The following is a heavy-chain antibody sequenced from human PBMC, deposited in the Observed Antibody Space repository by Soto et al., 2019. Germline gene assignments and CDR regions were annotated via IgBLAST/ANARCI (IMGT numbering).Heavy chain of an antibody. Sequence: SETLSLTCAVYGGSFSGYYWSWIRQPPGKGLEWIGEINHSGSTNYNPSLKSRVTISVDTSKNQFSLKLSSVTAADTAVYYCARGSLSRPGCWFDSCGQGTLVTVSS. J-gene: IGHJ5*01. CDR2: INHSGST. D-gene: IGHD3-10*01. CDR3: ARGSLSRPGCWFDS. CDR1: GGSFSGYY. V-gene: IGHV4-34*01.